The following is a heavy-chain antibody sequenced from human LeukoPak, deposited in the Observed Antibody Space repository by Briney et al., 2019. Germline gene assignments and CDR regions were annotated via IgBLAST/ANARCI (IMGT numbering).Heavy chain of an antibody. CDR1: GFTFDDYA. J-gene: IGHJ4*02. V-gene: IGHV3-9*01. Sequence: GRSLRLSCAASGFTFDDYAMHWVRQAPGKGLEWVSGISWNSGSIGYADSVKGRFTISRDNAKNSLYLQMNSLRAEDTALYYCAKDKSGDPGIFDYWGQGTLVTVSS. CDR2: ISWNSGSI. D-gene: IGHD4-17*01. CDR3: AKDKSGDPGIFDY.